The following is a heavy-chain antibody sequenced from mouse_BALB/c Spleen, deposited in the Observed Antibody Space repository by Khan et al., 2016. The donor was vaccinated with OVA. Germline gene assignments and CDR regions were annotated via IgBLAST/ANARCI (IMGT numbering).Heavy chain of an antibody. D-gene: IGHD1-1*01. CDR3: ARDYGSLYWYFDV. CDR2: IYYSGTI. V-gene: IGHV3-5*02. CDR1: GISITTGNYR. Sequence: VQLQQSGPGLVKPSQTVSLTCTVTGISITTGNYRWSWLRQFPGNKLEWIGNIYYSGTISYNPSLTRRTTITRDTSKHRFFLEMNSMTAEDTATYYCARDYGSLYWYFDVWGAGTTVTVSS. J-gene: IGHJ1*01.